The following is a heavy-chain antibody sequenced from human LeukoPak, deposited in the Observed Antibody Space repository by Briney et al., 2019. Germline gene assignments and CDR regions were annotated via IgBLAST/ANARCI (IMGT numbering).Heavy chain of an antibody. V-gene: IGHV3-33*07. D-gene: IGHD3-10*01. CDR1: GFTFSGYG. CDR3: ARDKMFYYGSGSYPLDY. Sequence: GTSLRLSCVASGFTFSGYGMSWVRQAPGKGLEWVAVIWYDGSNKNYADSVKGRFTISRDNSKKTLFLQMNSLRAEDTAVYYCARDKMFYYGSGSYPLDYWGQGTLVTVSS. CDR2: IWYDGSNK. J-gene: IGHJ4*02.